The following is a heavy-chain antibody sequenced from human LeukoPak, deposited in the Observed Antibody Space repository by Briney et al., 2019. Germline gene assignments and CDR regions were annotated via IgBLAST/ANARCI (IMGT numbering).Heavy chain of an antibody. V-gene: IGHV1-2*02. D-gene: IGHD3-3*01. Sequence: ASVKVSCKASGYTFTGYYMHWVRQAPGQPLEWIGWISPNSGRTDYAQKFEARVTMTRNTTISTAYMELSRLRSDHTAVYYCARGSVTIFEVVSARAFDIWGQGTMVTVSS. CDR3: ARGSVTIFEVVSARAFDI. CDR1: GYTFTGYY. CDR2: ISPNSGRT. J-gene: IGHJ3*02.